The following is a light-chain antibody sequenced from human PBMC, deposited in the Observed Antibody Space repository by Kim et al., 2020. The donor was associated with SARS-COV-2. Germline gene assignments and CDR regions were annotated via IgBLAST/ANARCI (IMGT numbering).Light chain of an antibody. Sequence: SPGETATLSCRASENIGNYLAWYQQRPGQGPRLLIFGASTRASGVSAKFRGSGSGTDFTLNIFGLQSEDSAVYYCQQYNDWPALTFGGGTKVEIK. CDR2: GAS. J-gene: IGKJ4*01. V-gene: IGKV3-15*01. CDR1: ENIGNY. CDR3: QQYNDWPALT.